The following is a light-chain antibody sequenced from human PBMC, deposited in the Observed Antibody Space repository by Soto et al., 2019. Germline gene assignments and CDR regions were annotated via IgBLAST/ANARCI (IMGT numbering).Light chain of an antibody. Sequence: EVLLTQSPAALSLSPGERATLSCRASQSISTDHLAWYQQKPGQPPRLLIYGTSRRATGGIADRFSGSGSGTDFTLTISRLEPGDFAVYYCEYYGSSITFAGGTKVDI. CDR1: QSISTDH. CDR3: EYYGSSIT. CDR2: GTS. J-gene: IGKJ4*01. V-gene: IGKV3-20*01.